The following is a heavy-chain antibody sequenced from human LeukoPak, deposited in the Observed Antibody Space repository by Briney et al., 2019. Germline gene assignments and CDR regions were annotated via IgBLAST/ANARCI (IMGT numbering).Heavy chain of an antibody. D-gene: IGHD6-19*01. Sequence: GASVKVSCKASGYTFTGYYMHWVRQAPGQGLEWMGWINPNSGGTNYAQKFQGRVTMTRDTSISTAYMELSRLRSDDTAVYYCARAYSSGWYRRTWFDPWGQGTLVTVS. CDR2: INPNSGGT. V-gene: IGHV1-2*02. CDR1: GYTFTGYY. J-gene: IGHJ5*02. CDR3: ARAYSSGWYRRTWFDP.